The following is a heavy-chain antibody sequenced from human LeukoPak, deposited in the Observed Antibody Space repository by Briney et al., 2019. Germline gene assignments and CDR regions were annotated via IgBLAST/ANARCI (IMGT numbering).Heavy chain of an antibody. J-gene: IGHJ4*02. CDR3: ATSDDSSGSD. CDR2: INLDGSVI. CDR1: GFTFSGYW. V-gene: IGHV3-7*01. D-gene: IGHD3-22*01. Sequence: PGGSLRLSCAASGFTFSGYWVSWVRQAPGKGLEWVANINLDGSVIHYVDSAKGRFTISRDNAKNSLYLQMNYLRAEDTALYYCATSDDSSGSDWGQGTLVTVSS.